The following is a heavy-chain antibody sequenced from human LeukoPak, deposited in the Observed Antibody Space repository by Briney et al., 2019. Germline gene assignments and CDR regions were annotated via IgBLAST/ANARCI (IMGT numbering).Heavy chain of an antibody. Sequence: GASVKVSCQASGYTFTSYAISWVRQAPGQGLEWMGWINVYNGYTNSVQNLQDRLTMTTDTSTSTAYMELRSLRSDDTAVYYCARESLDSSSFNWFDPWGQGTLVTVSS. CDR1: GYTFTSYA. D-gene: IGHD6-13*01. CDR2: INVYNGYT. J-gene: IGHJ5*02. V-gene: IGHV1-18*01. CDR3: ARESLDSSSFNWFDP.